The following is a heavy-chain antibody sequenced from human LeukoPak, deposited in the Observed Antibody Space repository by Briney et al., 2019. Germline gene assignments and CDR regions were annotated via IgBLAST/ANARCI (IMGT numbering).Heavy chain of an antibody. D-gene: IGHD3-16*01. Sequence: PSETLSLTCTVSGDSISSYYWSWIRQPPGKGLEWIGYISYSGNTNYNPSLKSRVTISVDTSKNQFSLKLSSVTAADTAVYYCASGGKHYYYYYMDVWGKGTTVTVSS. V-gene: IGHV4-59*01. CDR3: ASGGKHYYYYYMDV. CDR1: GDSISSYY. J-gene: IGHJ6*03. CDR2: ISYSGNT.